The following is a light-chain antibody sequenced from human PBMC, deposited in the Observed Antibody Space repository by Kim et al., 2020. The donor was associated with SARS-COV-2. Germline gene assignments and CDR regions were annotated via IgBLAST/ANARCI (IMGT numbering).Light chain of an antibody. CDR1: GLGHKY. CDR2: QDT. Sequence: SYELTQPPSVSVSPGQTASITCSGDGLGHKYVCWYRHKPGQSPEVDIYQDTQRPSGIPERFSGFNSGNTATLTISGTQDVDEADYYCPVWDCCTSVFGGG. CDR3: PVWDCCTSV. J-gene: IGLJ2*01. V-gene: IGLV3-1*01.